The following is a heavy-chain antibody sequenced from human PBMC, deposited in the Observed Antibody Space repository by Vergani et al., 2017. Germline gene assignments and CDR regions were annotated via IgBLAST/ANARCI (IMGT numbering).Heavy chain of an antibody. V-gene: IGHV3-30*02. CDR2: IRYDGSNK. Sequence: QVQLVQSGAEVKKPGASVKVSCKASGYTFSSYGMHWVRQAPGKGLEWVAFIRYDGSNKYYADSVKGRFTISRDNSKNTLYLQMNSLRAEDTAVYYCARGLTGQLWPDPFDYWGQGTLVTVSS. CDR1: GYTFSSYG. CDR3: ARGLTGQLWPDPFDY. D-gene: IGHD5-18*01. J-gene: IGHJ4*02.